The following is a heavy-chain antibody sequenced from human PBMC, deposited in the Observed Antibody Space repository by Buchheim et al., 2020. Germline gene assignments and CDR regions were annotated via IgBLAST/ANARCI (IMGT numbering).Heavy chain of an antibody. D-gene: IGHD3-22*01. V-gene: IGHV3-23*04. Sequence: EVQLVESGGHFVQPGGSLRLSCAASGLTFPSYDMIWVRQAPGKGLEWVSAIVGSGSTTSYADSVRGRFHISRVHSKDTLYLPMNSLRVEDTARYFCAKTLRGSYYYDATGYSSDSWGQGTL. J-gene: IGHJ5*02. CDR2: IVGSGSTT. CDR1: GLTFPSYD. CDR3: AKTLRGSYYYDATGYSSDS.